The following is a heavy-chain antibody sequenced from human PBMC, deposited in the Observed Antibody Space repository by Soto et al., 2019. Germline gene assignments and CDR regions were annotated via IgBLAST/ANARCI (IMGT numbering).Heavy chain of an antibody. V-gene: IGHV3-7*01. J-gene: IGHJ1*01. D-gene: IGHD6-13*01. CDR3: ARDHAVADTGH. CDR1: GFTFSNYW. CDR2: IKPDGSDR. Sequence: VRLSCAVSGFTFSNYWMSWVRQAPGKGLEWVANIKPDGSDRYYVDSVKGRFTISRDNAEKSLYLQMNSLRAEETAVYYCARDHAVADTGHWGQGTLVTV.